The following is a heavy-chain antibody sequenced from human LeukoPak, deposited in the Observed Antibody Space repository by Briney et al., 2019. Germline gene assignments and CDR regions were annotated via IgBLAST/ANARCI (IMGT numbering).Heavy chain of an antibody. J-gene: IGHJ6*03. CDR1: GGSISSGSYY. Sequence: SQTLSLTCTVSGGSISSGSYYWSWIRQPAGKGLEWIGRIYTSGSTNYNPSLKSRVTISVDTSKNQFSLKLSSVTAADTAVYYCARTSSSTRPYYYYYYMDVWGKGTTVTVSS. V-gene: IGHV4-61*02. CDR2: IYTSGST. CDR3: ARTSSSTRPYYYYYYMDV. D-gene: IGHD2-2*01.